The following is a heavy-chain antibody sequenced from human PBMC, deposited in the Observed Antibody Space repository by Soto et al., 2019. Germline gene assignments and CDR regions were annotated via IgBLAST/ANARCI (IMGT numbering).Heavy chain of an antibody. CDR1: GGTFSSYA. Sequence: GASVKVSCKASGGTFSSYAISWVRQAPGQGLEWMGGIIPIFGTANYAQKFQGRVTITADESTSTAYMELSSLRSEDTAVYYCARGSGEQLVTTYYYYGMDVWGQGTTVTVSS. J-gene: IGHJ6*02. D-gene: IGHD6-6*01. CDR3: ARGSGEQLVTTYYYYGMDV. V-gene: IGHV1-69*13. CDR2: IIPIFGTA.